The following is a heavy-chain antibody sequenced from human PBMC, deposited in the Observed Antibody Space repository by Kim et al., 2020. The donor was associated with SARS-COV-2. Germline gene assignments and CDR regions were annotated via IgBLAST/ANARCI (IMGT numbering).Heavy chain of an antibody. V-gene: IGHV3-9*01. CDR2: ISWNSGSI. CDR1: GFTFDDYA. J-gene: IGHJ3*02. Sequence: GGSLRLSCAASGFTFDDYAMHWVRQAPGKGLEWVSGISWNSGSIGYADSVKGRFTISRDNAKNSLYLQMNSLRAEDTALYYCAKDMASSSSDAFDIWGQG. CDR3: AKDMASSSSDAFDI. D-gene: IGHD6-6*01.